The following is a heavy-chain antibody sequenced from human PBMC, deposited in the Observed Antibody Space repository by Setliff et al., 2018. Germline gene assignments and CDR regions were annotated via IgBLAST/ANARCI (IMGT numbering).Heavy chain of an antibody. V-gene: IGHV4-4*07. CDR1: GGSISSYY. D-gene: IGHD6-19*01. CDR3: AREQWLDPPGYYYMDV. CDR2: IYIGGSA. J-gene: IGHJ6*03. Sequence: SETLSLTCTVSGGSISSYYWSWIRQPAGKGLEWIGHIYIGGSANYNPSLKRRVTMSIDTSKNQFSMKLNSVTAADMAVYYCAREQWLDPPGYYYMDVWAKGTTVTVSS.